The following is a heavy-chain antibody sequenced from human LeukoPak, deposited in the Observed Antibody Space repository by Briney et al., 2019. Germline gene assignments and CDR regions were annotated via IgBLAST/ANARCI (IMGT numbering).Heavy chain of an antibody. V-gene: IGHV3-48*04. D-gene: IGHD6-25*01. CDR1: GFTFSSYS. Sequence: GGSLRLSCAASGFTFSSYSMNWVRQAPGKGLEWVSYISSSSSTIYYADSVKGRFTISRDNAKNSLYLQMNSLRAEDTAAYYCATIAAVDYWGQGTLVTVSS. CDR3: ATIAAVDY. J-gene: IGHJ4*02. CDR2: ISSSSSTI.